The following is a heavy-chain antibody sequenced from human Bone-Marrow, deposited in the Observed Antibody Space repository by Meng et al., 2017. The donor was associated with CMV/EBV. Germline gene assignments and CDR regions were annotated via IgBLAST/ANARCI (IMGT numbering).Heavy chain of an antibody. Sequence: GESLKISCAASGFTFSNYALHWVRQAPGKGLEWVAVVSNDGSNKYYADSVQGRFTISRDNSKNTLYLQMNSLGPEDTAVYYCARARIEYSSSSGVGWFDPWGQGTLVTVS. D-gene: IGHD6-6*01. J-gene: IGHJ5*02. V-gene: IGHV3-30*04. CDR1: GFTFSNYA. CDR3: ARARIEYSSSSGVGWFDP. CDR2: VSNDGSNK.